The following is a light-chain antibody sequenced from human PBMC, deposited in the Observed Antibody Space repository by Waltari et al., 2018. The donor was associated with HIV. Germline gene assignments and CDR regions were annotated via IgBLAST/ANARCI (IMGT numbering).Light chain of an antibody. CDR2: DVS. CDR1: SSDVGGYNY. J-gene: IGLJ3*02. CDR3: SSYTSSSTPWV. V-gene: IGLV2-14*03. Sequence: QSALTQPASVSGSPGQSITISCTGTSSDVGGYNYVSWYQQHPGKAPKLMIYDVSNRPSGVSNRFSGSKSGNTASLTISGLQAEDEADYYCSSYTSSSTPWVFGG.